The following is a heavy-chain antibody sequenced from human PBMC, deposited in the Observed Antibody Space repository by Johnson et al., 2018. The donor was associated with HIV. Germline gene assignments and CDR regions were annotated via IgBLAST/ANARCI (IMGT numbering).Heavy chain of an antibody. CDR3: AKDIRSSSFVGYGAFDI. V-gene: IGHV3-30-3*01. Sequence: MQLVESGGGVVQPGRSLRLSCAASGFTFTNYAMYWVRQAPGKGLEWVALISYDGSNKYYADSVQGRFTISRDNSKNSLYLQMNSLRAEDTALYYCAKDIRSSSFVGYGAFDIWGQGTMVTVSS. J-gene: IGHJ3*02. CDR1: GFTFTNYA. D-gene: IGHD5-18*01. CDR2: ISYDGSNK.